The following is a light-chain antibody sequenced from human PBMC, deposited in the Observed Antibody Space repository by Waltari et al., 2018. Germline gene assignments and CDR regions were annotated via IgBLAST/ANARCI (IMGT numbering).Light chain of an antibody. Sequence: EIVVTQSPAALSLSPGDRVTKTRRASQSVRNNFAWYQQKPGQAPRLLIFDASTRATGIPARFSGSGSGTEFTLTINTLQSEDFGIYYCQQYDNLITFGQGTRLEIK. CDR3: QQYDNLIT. V-gene: IGKV3D-15*01. CDR1: QSVRNN. CDR2: DAS. J-gene: IGKJ5*01.